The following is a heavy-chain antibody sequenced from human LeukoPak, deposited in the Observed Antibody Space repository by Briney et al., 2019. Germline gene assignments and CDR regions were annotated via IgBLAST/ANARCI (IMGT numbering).Heavy chain of an antibody. V-gene: IGHV3-74*01. Sequence: GGSLRLSCAASGFTFSSYWMHWVRQAPGKGLVWVSRINSDGSSTTYADSVKGRFTISRDNAKNTLYLQMNSLRAEDTAVYYCARARGALLDAFDIWGQGTMVTVSS. CDR1: GFTFSSYW. CDR3: ARARGALLDAFDI. CDR2: INSDGSST. J-gene: IGHJ3*02. D-gene: IGHD1-26*01.